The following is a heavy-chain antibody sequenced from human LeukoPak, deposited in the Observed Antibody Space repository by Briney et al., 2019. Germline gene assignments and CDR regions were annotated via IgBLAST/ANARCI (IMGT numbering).Heavy chain of an antibody. D-gene: IGHD6-19*01. V-gene: IGHV3-15*01. CDR3: TTDLLHGGWLDY. CDR1: GFTFSSYW. Sequence: GGSLRLSCAASGFTFSSYWMSWVRQAPGKGLEWVGRIKSKTDGGTTDYAAPVKGRFTTSRDDSKNTLYLQMNSLKTEDTAVYYCTTDLLHGGWLDYWGQGTLVTVSS. CDR2: IKSKTDGGTT. J-gene: IGHJ4*02.